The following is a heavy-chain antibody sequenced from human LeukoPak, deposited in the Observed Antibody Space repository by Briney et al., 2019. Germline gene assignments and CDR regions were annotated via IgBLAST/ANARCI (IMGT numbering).Heavy chain of an antibody. CDR3: ARGAMATTPFFDY. D-gene: IGHD5-24*01. CDR2: VYYTGST. V-gene: IGHV4-59*01. Sequence: PSETLSLTCTVSGGSISSYYYWTWIRQPPGKGLEWIGYVYYTGSTNFNPSLKSRVTMSLDTSRNQFSLELTSLTAADTAVYYCARGAMATTPFFDYWGQGTLVTVSS. J-gene: IGHJ4*02. CDR1: GGSISSYY.